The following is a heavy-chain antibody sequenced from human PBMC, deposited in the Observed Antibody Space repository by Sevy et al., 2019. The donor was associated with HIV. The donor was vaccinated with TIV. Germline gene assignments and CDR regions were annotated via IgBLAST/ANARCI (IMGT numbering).Heavy chain of an antibody. Sequence: GGSLRLSCAASGFTFRSYSINWVRQAPGKGLECVSFISSGSTTVYYTDSVKGRFTISRDSAKNSVYLQMNSLRVEDTSVYYCARDGGYSDYGMDAWGQGTTVTVSS. J-gene: IGHJ6*02. D-gene: IGHD2-21*01. CDR3: ARDGGYSDYGMDA. CDR2: ISSGSTTV. CDR1: GFTFRSYS. V-gene: IGHV3-48*01.